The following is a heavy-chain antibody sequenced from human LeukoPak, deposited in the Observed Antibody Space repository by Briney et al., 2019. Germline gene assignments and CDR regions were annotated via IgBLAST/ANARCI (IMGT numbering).Heavy chain of an antibody. V-gene: IGHV3-48*02. D-gene: IGHD6-19*01. CDR3: ARNGWYYFDY. J-gene: IGHJ4*02. CDR2: ISGSSSGI. Sequence: EGSLRLSCAASGFTLRDYNMNWVRQAPGKGLEWVSYISGSSSGIYYADSVKGRFTISRDNAKNSLYLQMNSVRDEDTAVYYCARNGWYYFDYWGQGTLVTVSS. CDR1: GFTLRDYN.